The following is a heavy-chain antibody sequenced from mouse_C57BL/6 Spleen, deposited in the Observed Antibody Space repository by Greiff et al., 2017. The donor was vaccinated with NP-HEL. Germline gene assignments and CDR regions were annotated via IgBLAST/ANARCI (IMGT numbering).Heavy chain of an antibody. D-gene: IGHD2-5*01. J-gene: IGHJ3*01. CDR3: ARGGGYSNYWFAY. CDR1: GFTFSSYA. V-gene: IGHV5-4*01. CDR2: ISDGGSYT. Sequence: EVQRVESGGGLVKPGGSLKLSCAASGFTFSSYAMSWVRQTPEKRLEWVATISDGGSYTYYPDNVKGRFTISRDNAKNNLYLQMSHLKSEDTAMYYCARGGGYSNYWFAYWGQGTLVTVSA.